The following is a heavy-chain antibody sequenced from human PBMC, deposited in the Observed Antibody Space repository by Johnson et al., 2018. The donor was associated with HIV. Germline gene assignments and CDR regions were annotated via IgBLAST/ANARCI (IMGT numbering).Heavy chain of an antibody. V-gene: IGHV3-15*01. D-gene: IGHD5-18*01. CDR3: TRERGYTYGFNDAFDI. CDR1: GFTFSNAW. J-gene: IGHJ3*02. Sequence: VQLVESGGGLVKPGGSLRLSCAASGFTFSNAWMSWARQAPGKGLEGVGRIKSKTDGGTTEYAASVKGRFTISRNDSKSIAYLQMNSLKTEDAAVYYCTRERGYTYGFNDAFDIWGQGTMVTVSS. CDR2: IKSKTDGGTT.